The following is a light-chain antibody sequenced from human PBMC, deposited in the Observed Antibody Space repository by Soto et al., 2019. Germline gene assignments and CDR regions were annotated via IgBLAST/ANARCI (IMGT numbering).Light chain of an antibody. CDR1: SSDLGTYDF. V-gene: IGLV2-11*01. CDR2: DVS. J-gene: IGLJ1*01. CDR3: CLYAVTFYV. Sequence: QSALTQPRSVSGSPGHSITISCTGTSSDLGTYDFVSWYQQHPGKAPRLMIFDVSERPSGVPDRFSGSKSGNTASLTISGLQAEDEADYYCCLYAVTFYVFGTGTKVTVL.